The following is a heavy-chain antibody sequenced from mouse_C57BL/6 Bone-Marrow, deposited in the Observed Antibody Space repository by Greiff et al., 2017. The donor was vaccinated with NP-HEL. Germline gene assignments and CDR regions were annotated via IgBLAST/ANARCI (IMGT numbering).Heavy chain of an antibody. Sequence: LQESGAELVKPGASVKISCKASGYAFSSYWMNWVKQRPGKGLEWIGQIYPGDGDTNYNGKFKGKATLTADKSSSTAYMQLSSLTSEDSAVYFCARRVTTVVDSFAYWGQGTLVTVSA. CDR2: IYPGDGDT. V-gene: IGHV1-80*01. J-gene: IGHJ3*01. CDR1: GYAFSSYW. CDR3: ARRVTTVVDSFAY. D-gene: IGHD1-1*01.